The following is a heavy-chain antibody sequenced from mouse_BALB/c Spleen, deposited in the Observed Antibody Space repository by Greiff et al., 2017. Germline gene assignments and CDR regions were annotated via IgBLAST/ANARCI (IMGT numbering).Heavy chain of an antibody. V-gene: IGHV1-7*01. CDR3: ARAYYRAFAY. Sequence: QVQLKQSGAELAKPGASVTMSCKASGYTFTSYWMHWVKQRPGQGLEWIGYINPSTGYTEYNQKFKDKATLTADKSSSTAYMQLSSLTSEDSAVYYCARAYYRAFAYWGQGTIVTVSS. CDR1: GYTFTSYW. D-gene: IGHD2-14*01. J-gene: IGHJ2*01. CDR2: INPSTGYT.